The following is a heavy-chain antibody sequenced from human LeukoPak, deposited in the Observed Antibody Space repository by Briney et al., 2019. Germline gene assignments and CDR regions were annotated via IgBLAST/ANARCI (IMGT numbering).Heavy chain of an antibody. D-gene: IGHD2-15*01. Sequence: PGESLRLSCAASGFTFSSYGMSWVRQPPGKGLEWVSAVSGSGGSTYYADSVKGRFTISRDNSKNTLYLQMNSLRAEDTAVYYCAKGAGYCSGGSCYYISVTLGDAFDIWGQGTMVTVSS. CDR1: GFTFSSYG. J-gene: IGHJ3*02. V-gene: IGHV3-23*01. CDR3: AKGAGYCSGGSCYYISVTLGDAFDI. CDR2: VSGSGGST.